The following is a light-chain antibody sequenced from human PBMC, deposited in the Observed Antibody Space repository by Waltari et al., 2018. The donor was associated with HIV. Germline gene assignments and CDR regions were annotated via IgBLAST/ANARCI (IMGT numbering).Light chain of an antibody. CDR1: SGSIASNS. V-gene: IGLV6-57*02. CDR3: QSYDSSNVV. Sequence: NFMLTQPHSVSESPGKTVTISCTGSSGSIASNSVQWYQQRPGSAPTTMIYEDNQRPSGVPDRFSGSIDSSSNSASLTISGLKTEDEADYYCQSYDSSNVVFGGGTKLTVL. J-gene: IGLJ2*01. CDR2: EDN.